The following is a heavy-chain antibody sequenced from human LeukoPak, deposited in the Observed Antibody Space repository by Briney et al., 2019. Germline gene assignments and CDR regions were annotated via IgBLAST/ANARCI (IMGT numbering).Heavy chain of an antibody. CDR1: GGTFSSYA. CDR2: IIPIFGTA. V-gene: IGHV1-69*13. J-gene: IGHJ6*02. Sequence: SVKVSCKASGGTFSSYAISWVRQAPGQGLEWMGGIIPIFGTANYAQKFQGRVTITADESTSTGYMELSSLRSEDTAVYYCARDAGGGNPDYYYYYGMDVWGQGTTVTVSS. CDR3: ARDAGGGNPDYYYYYGMDV. D-gene: IGHD4-23*01.